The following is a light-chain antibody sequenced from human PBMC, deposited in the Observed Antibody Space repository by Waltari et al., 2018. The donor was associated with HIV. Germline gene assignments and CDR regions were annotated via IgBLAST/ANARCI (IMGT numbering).Light chain of an antibody. CDR3: AAWDDSLNGYV. V-gene: IGLV2-8*01. Sequence: QSALTQPPSASGSPGQSVTLSCTGTSSDVGGYNYVSWHQQHPGKAPKLMIYDVIKRPSGVPDRFSGSKSGNTASLTVSGLQPEDEADYYCAAWDDSLNGYVFGTGTKVTVL. J-gene: IGLJ1*01. CDR2: DVI. CDR1: SSDVGGYNY.